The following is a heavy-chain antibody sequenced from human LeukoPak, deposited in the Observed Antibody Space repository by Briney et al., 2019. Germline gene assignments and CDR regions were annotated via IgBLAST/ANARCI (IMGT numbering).Heavy chain of an antibody. D-gene: IGHD2-15*01. J-gene: IGHJ4*02. Sequence: PGGSLRLSCAASGFTFSSYGMHWVRQAPRKGLEWVAFIRYDGSNKYYADSVKGRFTISRDNSKNTLYLQMNSLRAEDTAVYYCAKDWRVVAPLGYWGQGTLVTVSS. CDR1: GFTFSSYG. V-gene: IGHV3-30*02. CDR2: IRYDGSNK. CDR3: AKDWRVVAPLGY.